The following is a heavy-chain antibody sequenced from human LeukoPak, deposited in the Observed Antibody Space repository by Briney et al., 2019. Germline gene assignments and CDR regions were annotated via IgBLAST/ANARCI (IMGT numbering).Heavy chain of an antibody. CDR2: IKQDGSEK. CDR1: GFTFSTYW. CDR3: ARDEHQYFYASSGRFDY. V-gene: IGHV3-7*04. Sequence: GGSLRLSCAASGFTFSTYWMSWVRQAPGKGLEWVANIKQDGSEKYYGESVRGRITISRDNAKNSVYLQMNSLRAEDTAVYYCARDEHQYFYASSGRFDYWGQGTLVTVSS. J-gene: IGHJ4*02. D-gene: IGHD3-22*01.